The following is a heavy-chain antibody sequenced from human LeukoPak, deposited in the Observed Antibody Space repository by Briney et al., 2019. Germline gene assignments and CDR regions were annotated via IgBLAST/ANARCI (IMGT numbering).Heavy chain of an antibody. V-gene: IGHV1-2*02. Sequence: WASVKVSCKASGYTFTGYYMHWVRQAPGQGLEWMGWINPNSGGTNYAQKFQGRVTMTRDTSISTAYMELSRLRSDDTAVYYCARGVRIAAAGTHYYYYYMDVWGKGTTVTVSS. J-gene: IGHJ6*03. CDR1: GYTFTGYY. CDR3: ARGVRIAAAGTHYYYYYMDV. CDR2: INPNSGGT. D-gene: IGHD6-13*01.